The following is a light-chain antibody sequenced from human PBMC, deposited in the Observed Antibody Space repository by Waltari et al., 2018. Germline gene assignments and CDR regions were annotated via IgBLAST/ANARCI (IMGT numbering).Light chain of an antibody. V-gene: IGLV3-1*01. CDR1: KLEEGY. CDR3: QAWDRNTYVV. J-gene: IGLJ2*01. CDR2: QDS. Sequence: SYELTQSPSVSVSPGQTASISGPGDKLEEGYVCGYQQKPGQSPVLVLHQDSKRPSGIPERFSGFNSGNTATLTISETQSMDEADYYCQAWDRNTYVVFGGGTKLTVL.